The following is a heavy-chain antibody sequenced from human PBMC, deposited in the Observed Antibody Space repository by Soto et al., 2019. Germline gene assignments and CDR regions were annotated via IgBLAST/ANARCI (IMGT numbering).Heavy chain of an antibody. CDR3: ARGVTGSGFDL. CDR1: GDSVSSNTAA. CDR2: TNYRSNWRH. D-gene: IGHD3-9*01. J-gene: IGHJ4*02. Sequence: WQTLSLTCAISGDSVSSNTAAWNWIRSSTSRGLEWHGRTNYRSNWRHDDAVTAKTRITVNPDTSKNHISLQPNSVTPAYTAVYYCARGVTGSGFDLWGQRTLVTVSS. V-gene: IGHV6-1*01.